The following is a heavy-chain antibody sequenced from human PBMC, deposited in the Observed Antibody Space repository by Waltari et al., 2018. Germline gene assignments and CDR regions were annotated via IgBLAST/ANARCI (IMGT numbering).Heavy chain of an antibody. V-gene: IGHV3-43*01. CDR3: VKDIGGSDS. Sequence: EVHLVESGGAVVQPGGSLRISCEAYGFIFDDFTMHWVRQPPGKGLEWVSLISWDGDLTYYGDSVKGRFTISRDNSKDSLYLQMNSLRSEDTALYYCVKDIGGSDSWGQGTPVTVSS. CDR2: ISWDGDLT. J-gene: IGHJ4*02. CDR1: GFIFDDFT.